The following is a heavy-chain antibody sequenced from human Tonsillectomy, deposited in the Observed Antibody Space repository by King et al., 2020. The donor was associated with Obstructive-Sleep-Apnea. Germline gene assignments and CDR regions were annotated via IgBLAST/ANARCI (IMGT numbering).Heavy chain of an antibody. Sequence: QLVESGGGLVQPGGSLRLSCVASGFTFSTHSMNWVRQAPGKGLEWVAHITSDGSTRFYADSVKGRFTISRDNVKNSLYLQMNSLRDEDTAVYYCARLMDDYGQYVNWFFDLWGRGTLVTVSS. D-gene: IGHD4-17*01. CDR2: ITSDGSTR. J-gene: IGHJ2*01. CDR1: GFTFSTHS. V-gene: IGHV3-48*02. CDR3: ARLMDDYGQYVNWFFDL.